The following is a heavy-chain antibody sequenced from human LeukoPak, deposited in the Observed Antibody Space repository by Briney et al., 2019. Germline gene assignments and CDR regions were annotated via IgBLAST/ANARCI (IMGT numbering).Heavy chain of an antibody. CDR2: IKSKTNGGTT. D-gene: IGHD6-6*01. J-gene: IGHJ5*02. V-gene: IGHV3-15*01. CDR3: TTEYSSSYNWFNP. CDR1: GFTFSNAW. Sequence: PGGSLRLSCAASGFTFSNAWMAWVRQAPRKGLEWVGRIKSKTNGGTTDYPAPVKGRFTISRDDSKNTLYLQMNSLKIEDTAVYYCTTEYSSSYNWFNPWGQGTLVTVSS.